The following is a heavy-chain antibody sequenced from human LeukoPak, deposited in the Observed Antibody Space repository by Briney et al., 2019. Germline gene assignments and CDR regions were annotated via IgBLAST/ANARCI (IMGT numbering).Heavy chain of an antibody. D-gene: IGHD3-3*01. CDR2: INEDGSQQ. V-gene: IGHV3-7*03. J-gene: IGHJ4*02. Sequence: GGSLRLSCVPSEFTLSYYWMSWVGEAPWQGLEWGANINEDGSQQNYLDSVKGRFTVSRDNARNSLFLQLNSLRAEDTAVYYCAKIRAGSGYPYWGQGTLVTVSS. CDR1: EFTLSYYW. CDR3: AKIRAGSGYPY.